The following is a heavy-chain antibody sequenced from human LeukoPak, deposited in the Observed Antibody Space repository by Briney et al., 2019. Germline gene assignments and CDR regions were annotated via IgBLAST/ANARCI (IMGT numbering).Heavy chain of an antibody. V-gene: IGHV4-31*03. CDR1: GDSISSGAYY. CDR3: ARDRGDGMDV. CDR2: IYNGGGT. J-gene: IGHJ6*02. Sequence: PSETLSLTCLVSGDSISSGAYYWGWIRQYPGKGLEWIGYIYNGGGTYYNPSLKSRDTISVDTSKNQFSLKLSSVTAADTAVYYCARDRGDGMDVWGQGTTVTVSS.